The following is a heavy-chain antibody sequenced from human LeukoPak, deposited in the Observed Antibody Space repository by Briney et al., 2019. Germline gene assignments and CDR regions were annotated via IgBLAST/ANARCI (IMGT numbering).Heavy chain of an antibody. D-gene: IGHD1-26*01. CDR2: IIPIFGTA. CDR1: GGTFSSYA. CDR3: ARSGMGATHFDY. V-gene: IGHV1-69*06. Sequence: ASVKVSCKASGGTFSSYAISWVRQAPGQGLEWMGGIIPIFGTANYAQKFQGRVTITADKSTSTAYMELSSLRSEDMAVYYCARSGMGATHFDYWGQGTLVTVSS. J-gene: IGHJ4*02.